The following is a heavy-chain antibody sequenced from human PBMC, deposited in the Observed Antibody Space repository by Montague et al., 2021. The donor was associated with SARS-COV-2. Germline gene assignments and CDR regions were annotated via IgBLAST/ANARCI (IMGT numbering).Heavy chain of an antibody. CDR3: ARGGNSFDD. V-gene: IGHV4-61*02. CDR2: IFSGGSP. CDR1: GGSLKIDSSY. Sequence: TLSLTCTISGGSLKIDSSYWSWVRQPAGKGLEWIGRIFSGGSPDYSPSLKSRVAISLDTSTYRFSLRLTSVTAADTAVYFFARGGNSFDDWGQGILVTVSS. J-gene: IGHJ4*02.